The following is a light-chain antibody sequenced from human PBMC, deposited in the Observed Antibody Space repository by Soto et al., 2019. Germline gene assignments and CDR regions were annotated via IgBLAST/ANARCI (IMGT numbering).Light chain of an antibody. V-gene: IGLV2-14*01. Sequence: QSALTQPASVSGSPGQSITISCTGTNSDIGGYNYVSWYRHHPGEAPKLMIYGVTNRPSGVSTRFSGSKSGNTASLTISGLQDEDEADYYCQSYDSSLSGWVFGGGTKLTVL. CDR2: GVT. CDR3: QSYDSSLSGWV. J-gene: IGLJ3*02. CDR1: NSDIGGYNY.